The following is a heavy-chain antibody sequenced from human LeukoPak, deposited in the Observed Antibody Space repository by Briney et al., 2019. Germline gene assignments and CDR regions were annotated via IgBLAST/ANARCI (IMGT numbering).Heavy chain of an antibody. D-gene: IGHD6-13*01. CDR3: ARGGSSSSWPFYY. CDR2: IYYSGNT. CDR1: GGSVSNGNYY. V-gene: IGHV4-61*01. J-gene: IGHJ4*02. Sequence: SETLSLTCTVSGGSVSNGNYYWSWLRQPPGKALEWIGYIYYSGNTNYNPSLKSRVTMSVDTSKNQFSLKLTSVTAADTAVYYCARGGSSSSWPFYYWGQGTLVTVSS.